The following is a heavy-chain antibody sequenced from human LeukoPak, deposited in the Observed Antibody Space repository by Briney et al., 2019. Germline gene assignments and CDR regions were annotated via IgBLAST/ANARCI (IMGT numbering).Heavy chain of an antibody. CDR1: GFIFRSYN. CDR3: ATYSGTYRDH. CDR2: IRTAGKHI. J-gene: IGHJ4*02. D-gene: IGHD1-26*01. Sequence: GGSLRLSCAGSGFIFRSYNMNWVRQAPGEGLEWVSSIRTAGKHIYYADSVRDRFAIARDDAKNSLYLQMNNLGVDDTAVYYCATYSGTYRDHWGQGTLVTVSS. V-gene: IGHV3-21*06.